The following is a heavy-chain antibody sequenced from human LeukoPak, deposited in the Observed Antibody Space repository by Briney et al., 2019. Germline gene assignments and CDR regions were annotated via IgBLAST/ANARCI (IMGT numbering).Heavy chain of an antibody. D-gene: IGHD4-11*01. CDR2: IYYSGST. J-gene: IGHJ4*02. Sequence: SETLSLTCTVSGGSISSGDHYWSWLRQPPGKGLEWIGYIYYSGSTYYNPSLKSRVTISVDTSKNQFSLKLSSVTAADTAVYYCARGVRPWDFDYWGQGTLVTVSS. CDR3: ARGVRPWDFDY. V-gene: IGHV4-30-4*01. CDR1: GGSISSGDHY.